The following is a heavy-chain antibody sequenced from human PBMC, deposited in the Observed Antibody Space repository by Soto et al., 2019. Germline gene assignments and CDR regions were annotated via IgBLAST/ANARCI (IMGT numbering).Heavy chain of an antibody. D-gene: IGHD2-15*01. Sequence: EVHLVESGGGLVQPGGSLRLSCAASGFTVSSKYMSWVSQAPGKGLEWVSLIQSGGPTYYADSVKGRFTISRDTSENTLHLQMDSLRAEDTAVYYCAREDVLCDGGRCYGLPLDVWGKGTTVTVSS. CDR2: IQSGGPT. CDR3: AREDVLCDGGRCYGLPLDV. J-gene: IGHJ6*04. V-gene: IGHV3-66*01. CDR1: GFTVSSKY.